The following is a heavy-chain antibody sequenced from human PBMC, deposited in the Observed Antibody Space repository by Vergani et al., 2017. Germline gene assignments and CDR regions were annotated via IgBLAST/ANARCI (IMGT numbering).Heavy chain of an antibody. D-gene: IGHD7-27*01. Sequence: QVQLQESGPRLVKASETLSLTCTVSGDSTGDYRWGWIRQPPGKGLEWIGYSGNNNYNYNPSLKSRVTISADMSKSQFSLRLTSVTAADTAIYYCARDFWGSLDYWVQGILVTVSS. J-gene: IGHJ4*02. CDR1: GDSTGDYR. V-gene: IGHV4-59*01. CDR2: SGNNNY. CDR3: ARDFWGSLDY.